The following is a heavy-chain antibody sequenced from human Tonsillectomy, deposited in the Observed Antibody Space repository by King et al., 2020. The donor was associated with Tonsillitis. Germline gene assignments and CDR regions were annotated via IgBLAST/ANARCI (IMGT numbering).Heavy chain of an antibody. CDR1: GYTFTSYY. CDR2: INPSGGST. D-gene: IGHD1-14*01. Sequence: QLVQSGAEVKKPGASVKVSCKASGYTFTSYYMHWVRQAPGQGLEWMGIINPSGGSTSYAQKFQGKVTMTRETSTSTVYTELSSLRSEDTAVYYCARDRSLTIPKEPGPDGYMDVWGKGTTVTVSS. V-gene: IGHV1-46*01. J-gene: IGHJ6*03. CDR3: ARDRSLTIPKEPGPDGYMDV.